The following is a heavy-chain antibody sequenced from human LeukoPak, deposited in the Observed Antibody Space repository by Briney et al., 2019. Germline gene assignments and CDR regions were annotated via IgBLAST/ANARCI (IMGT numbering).Heavy chain of an antibody. CDR3: AQSNGDFASFDY. V-gene: IGHV4-59*01. CDR1: GGSIGTYY. CDR2: IYYSGIT. Sequence: SETLSLTCTVSGGSIGTYYWSWIRQPPGKGLEWIGYIYYSGITNYNPSLKSRVTISVDTSKNQFSLKLSSVTAADTAVYYCAQSNGDFASFDYWGQGTLVTVSS. J-gene: IGHJ4*02. D-gene: IGHD3-3*01.